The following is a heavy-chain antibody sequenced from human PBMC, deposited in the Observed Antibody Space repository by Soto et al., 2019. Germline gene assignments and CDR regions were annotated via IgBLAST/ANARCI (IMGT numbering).Heavy chain of an antibody. D-gene: IGHD3-9*01. V-gene: IGHV1-8*01. Sequence: ASVKVSCKASGYTFTNYDINWVRQTTGQGLEWMGWMNPNSGDTGYAQKFQGRVTMTSNTSISTAYMELSSLRSKDTAVYYCARGVLSSYGMDVWGQGTTVTVSS. CDR1: GYTFTNYD. J-gene: IGHJ6*02. CDR2: MNPNSGDT. CDR3: ARGVLSSYGMDV.